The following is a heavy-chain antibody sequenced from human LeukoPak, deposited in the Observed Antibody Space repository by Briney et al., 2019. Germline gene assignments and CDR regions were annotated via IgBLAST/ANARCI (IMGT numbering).Heavy chain of an antibody. CDR2: INSNSGGT. Sequence: ASVKVSCKASGYTFTGYYMHWVRQAPGQGLEWMGWINSNSGGTNYAQKFQGRVTMTRDTSISTAYMELSRLRSDDTAVYYCARETMDDAFDIWGQGTMVTVSS. V-gene: IGHV1-2*02. CDR3: ARETMDDAFDI. J-gene: IGHJ3*02. CDR1: GYTFTGYY. D-gene: IGHD3-10*01.